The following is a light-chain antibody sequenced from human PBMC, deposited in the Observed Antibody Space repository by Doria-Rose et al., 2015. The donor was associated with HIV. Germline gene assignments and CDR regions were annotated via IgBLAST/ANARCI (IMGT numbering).Light chain of an antibody. Sequence: ASIGDRVTITRRASQPVSTYLNWFQQEPGKAPKLLIYAASRLQSGVPSRFSGSGSGTDFTLTISGLQPGDFATYYCQQTYSSPPWTFGQGTKVEMK. V-gene: IGKV1-39*01. J-gene: IGKJ1*01. CDR3: QQTYSSPPWT. CDR1: QPVSTY. CDR2: AAS.